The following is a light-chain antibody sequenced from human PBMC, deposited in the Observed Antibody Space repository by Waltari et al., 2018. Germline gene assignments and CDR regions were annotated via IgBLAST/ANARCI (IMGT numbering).Light chain of an antibody. V-gene: IGLV2-14*01. CDR3: SSYTTTSSWV. CDR2: DVS. Sequence: QSALTQPASVSGSPGQSITISCTGTSGDIGTYKFVSWYQQEPGRAPKLIVYDVSQRPSGVSNRFSGSKSGNTASLTISGVQAEDEADYYCSSYTTTSSWVFGGGTKLTVL. CDR1: SGDIGTYKF. J-gene: IGLJ3*02.